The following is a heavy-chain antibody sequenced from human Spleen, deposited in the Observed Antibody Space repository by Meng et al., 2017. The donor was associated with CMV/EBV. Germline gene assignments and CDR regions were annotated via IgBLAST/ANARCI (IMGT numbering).Heavy chain of an antibody. CDR1: GGSDTMGSYY. CDR3: ARGSSSYFDF. J-gene: IGHJ4*02. D-gene: IGHD6-6*01. Sequence: LTCSVSGGSDTMGSYYWSWIRQPPGKGLEWLGYIYYTGSTSYNPSLKSRVTISLDTSKNQFSLRLSSVTAADTAVYYCARGSSSYFDFWGRGTLVTVSS. CDR2: IYYTGST. V-gene: IGHV4-61*01.